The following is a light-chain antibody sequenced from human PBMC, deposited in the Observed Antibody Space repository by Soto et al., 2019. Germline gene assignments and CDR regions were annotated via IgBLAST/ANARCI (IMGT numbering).Light chain of an antibody. V-gene: IGKV1-39*01. CDR2: AAS. J-gene: IGKJ2*01. CDR1: QTTNNY. CDR3: QQSYSMPYA. Sequence: DIQMTQSPSSLSASVGDRVTITCRASQTTNNYLIWYQLKPGKAPKLLIYAASTLQTGVPSRFTGSGSGTDFTLTIISLQPEDYATYFCQQSYSMPYAFGPGTKVEIK.